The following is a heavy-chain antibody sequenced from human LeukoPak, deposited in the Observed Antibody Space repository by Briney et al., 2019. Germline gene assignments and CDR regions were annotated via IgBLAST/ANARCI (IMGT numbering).Heavy chain of an antibody. J-gene: IGHJ6*02. D-gene: IGHD2-8*01. Sequence: GMXWXRXXRXXXXEXVAXIWVDVKNEPFADSVKGRFTISRDNSKNTMYLQINSLRAEDTAVYYCARDRHCANGVCHSPPGMDVWGQGTTVTVSS. CDR3: ARDRHCANGVCHSPPGMDV. CDR1: G. V-gene: IGHV3-33*01. CDR2: IWVDVKNE.